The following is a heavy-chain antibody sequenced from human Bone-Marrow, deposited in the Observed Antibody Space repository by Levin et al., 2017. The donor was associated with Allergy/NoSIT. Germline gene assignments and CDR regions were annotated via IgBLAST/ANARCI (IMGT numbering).Heavy chain of an antibody. CDR2: IIPFSGTT. D-gene: IGHD4-11*01. Sequence: GASVKVSCKAAGGISSSFAINWVRQAPGQGLEWMGGIIPFSGTTEYAQDFQGRVTISADESATTAFMELSSLISEDTAVYYCAKSGLTTLSYFYGLDVWGQGTTVTVSS. V-gene: IGHV1-69*13. CDR3: AKSGLTTLSYFYGLDV. J-gene: IGHJ6*02. CDR1: GGISSSFA.